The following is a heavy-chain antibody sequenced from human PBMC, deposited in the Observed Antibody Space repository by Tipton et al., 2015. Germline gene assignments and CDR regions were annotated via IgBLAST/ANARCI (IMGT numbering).Heavy chain of an antibody. J-gene: IGHJ3*02. D-gene: IGHD6-19*01. V-gene: IGHV3-74*01. CDR1: GFTFSNNW. CDR3: ARDLWLQAFDI. CDR2: INGDGTST. Sequence: SLRLSCATSGFTFSNNWMHWVRQVPGKGLVWVSRINGDGTSTSYADSVNGRFTISRDNSKNTVYLQMTSLTIEDTAVYYCARDLWLQAFDIWGQGTMVAVSS.